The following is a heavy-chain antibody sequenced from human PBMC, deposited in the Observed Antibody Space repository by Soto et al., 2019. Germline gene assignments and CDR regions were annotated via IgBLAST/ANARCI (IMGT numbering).Heavy chain of an antibody. CDR2: ISYDGRHQ. CDR3: ARELDIHPDYYFDY. J-gene: IGHJ4*02. CDR1: GFTFGSYG. D-gene: IGHD5-12*01. V-gene: IGHV3-30*03. Sequence: QVRLVESGGDLVQPGRSLRLSCAASGFTFGSYGMHWVRQAPGKGLEWVAMISYDGRHQYYADSVKGRFTISRYNFEDTVDLQMNGLTPEDTAIYFCARELDIHPDYYFDYWGQGNLVTVSS.